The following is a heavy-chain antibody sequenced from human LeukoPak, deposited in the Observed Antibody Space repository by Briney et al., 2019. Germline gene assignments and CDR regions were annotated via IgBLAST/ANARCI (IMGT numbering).Heavy chain of an antibody. CDR3: ARGRAVTTGFDY. Sequence: SETLSLTCAVYGGSFSGYYWSWIRQPPGKGLEWIGEINHSGSTNYNPSLKSRVTISVDTSKNQFSLKLSSVTAADTAVYYCARGRAVTTGFDYWGQGTLVTVSS. V-gene: IGHV4-34*01. CDR1: GGSFSGYY. J-gene: IGHJ4*02. D-gene: IGHD4-17*01. CDR2: INHSGST.